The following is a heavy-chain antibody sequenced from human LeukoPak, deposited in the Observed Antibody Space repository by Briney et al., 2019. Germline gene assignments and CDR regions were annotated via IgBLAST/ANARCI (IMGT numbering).Heavy chain of an antibody. J-gene: IGHJ4*02. CDR3: ARGSRGVVTAPYDY. D-gene: IGHD2-21*02. Sequence: GRSLRLSCAASGFTFSSYAMHWVRQAPGKGLEWVAVISYDGSNKYYADSVKGRFTISRDNSKNTLYLQMNSLRAEDTAVYYCARGSRGVVTAPYDYWGQGTLVTVSS. CDR2: ISYDGSNK. V-gene: IGHV3-30-3*01. CDR1: GFTFSSYA.